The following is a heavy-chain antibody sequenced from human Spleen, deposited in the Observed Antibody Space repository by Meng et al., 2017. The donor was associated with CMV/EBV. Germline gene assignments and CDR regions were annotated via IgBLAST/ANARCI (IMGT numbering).Heavy chain of an antibody. D-gene: IGHD3-22*01. J-gene: IGHJ4*02. V-gene: IGHV4-4*02. CDR3: ARNGHYSLDY. CDR1: RDSLMNGNW. Sequence: SLTCAVSRDSLMNGNWWSWVRQPPGRGLEWFGEILHSGNTTYNPSLKSRVTISLDESKNEFSLKLTSVTAADTAVYYCARNGHYSLDYWSLGTLVTV. CDR2: ILHSGNT.